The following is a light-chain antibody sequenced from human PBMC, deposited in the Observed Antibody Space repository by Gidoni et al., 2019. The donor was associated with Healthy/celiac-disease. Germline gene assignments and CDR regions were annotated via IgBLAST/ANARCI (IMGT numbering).Light chain of an antibody. CDR3: IQVLQTPYT. V-gene: IGKV2-28*01. Sequence: DIVMTQSPLSLPVTPGEPASISCRSSQSLLHSNGYNYLDWYLQKPGQSPQLLIFLGSNRASGVPDRFSGSGSGTDFTLKISRVEAEDVGVYYCIQVLQTPYTFXXXTKLEI. CDR2: LGS. CDR1: QSLLHSNGYNY. J-gene: IGKJ2*01.